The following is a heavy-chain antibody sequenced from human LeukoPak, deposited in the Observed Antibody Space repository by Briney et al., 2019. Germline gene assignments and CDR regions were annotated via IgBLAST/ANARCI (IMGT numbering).Heavy chain of an antibody. Sequence: PGGSLRLSCAASGFTFSSYAMHWVRQAPGKGLEWVAVISYDGSNKYYADSVKGRFTISRDNSKNTLYLQMNSLRAEDTAVYYCARDGSEQWLLSYHFDYWGQGTLVTVSS. V-gene: IGHV3-30*04. CDR2: ISYDGSNK. CDR1: GFTFSSYA. J-gene: IGHJ4*02. CDR3: ARDGSEQWLLSYHFDY. D-gene: IGHD6-19*01.